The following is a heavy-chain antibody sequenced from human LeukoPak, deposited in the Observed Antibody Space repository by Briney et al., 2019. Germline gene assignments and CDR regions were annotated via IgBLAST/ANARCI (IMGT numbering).Heavy chain of an antibody. Sequence: SETLSLTCAVYGGSFSGYYWSWIRQPPGKGLEWIGEINHSGSTNYNPSLRSRVTISVDTSKNQFSLKLSSVTAADTAVYYCARDDIAVAGLDAFDIWGQGTMVTVSS. V-gene: IGHV4-34*01. D-gene: IGHD6-19*01. CDR2: INHSGST. J-gene: IGHJ3*02. CDR3: ARDDIAVAGLDAFDI. CDR1: GGSFSGYY.